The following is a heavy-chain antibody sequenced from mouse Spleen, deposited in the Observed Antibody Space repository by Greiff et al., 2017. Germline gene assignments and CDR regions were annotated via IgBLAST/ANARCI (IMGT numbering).Heavy chain of an antibody. CDR3: ARHDCNFDY. Sequence: EVQRVESGGGLVKPGASLKLSCAASGFTFSSYAMSWVRQSPEKRLEWVGTISTGGSYTNYTDSVKGRSTISIDKAKNTLYLQMSSLRSEDTAMYYCARHDCNFDYWGQGTTLTVSS. J-gene: IGHJ2*01. V-gene: IGHV5-9-3*01. D-gene: IGHD2-4*01. CDR1: GFTFSSYA. CDR2: ISTGGSYT.